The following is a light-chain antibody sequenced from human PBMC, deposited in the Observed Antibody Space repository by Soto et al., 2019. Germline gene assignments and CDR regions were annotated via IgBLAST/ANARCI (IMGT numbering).Light chain of an antibody. V-gene: IGLV4-69*01. J-gene: IGLJ2*01. CDR2: LDSDGSH. CDR3: QTWGTGIHVV. CDR1: SGHSSYA. Sequence: QLVLTQSPSAYASLGASVNLTCTLSSGHSSYAIAWHQQQPEKGPRYLMKLDSDGSHNKGDAIPDRFSGSSSGAERYLTIASLQSEDEADYYCQTWGTGIHVVFGGGTKLTLL.